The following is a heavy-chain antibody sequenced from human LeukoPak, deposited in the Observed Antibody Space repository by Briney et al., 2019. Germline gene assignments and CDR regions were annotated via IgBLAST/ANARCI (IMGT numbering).Heavy chain of an antibody. CDR3: ARENPSLVAMDV. Sequence: GGSLRLSCAASGFTFSNYDMHWVRQVSGKGLEWVSTIGSDGFTYYPASVKGRFTISREDAKGSLHLQMNSLRDGDTAVYYCARENPSLVAMDVWGQGTTVTVSS. D-gene: IGHD6-6*01. J-gene: IGHJ6*02. CDR2: IGSDGFT. V-gene: IGHV3-13*04. CDR1: GFTFSNYD.